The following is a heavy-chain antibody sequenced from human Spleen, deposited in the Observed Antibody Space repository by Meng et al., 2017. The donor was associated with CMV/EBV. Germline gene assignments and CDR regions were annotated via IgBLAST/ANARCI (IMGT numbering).Heavy chain of an antibody. Sequence: GESLKISCVVSGFTFSGYEMNWVRLAPGKGLEWVSYISSSGNIKYYADSVKGRFTISRDNARNSLYLQMNSLRVEDTAVYFCAKDAARQYYDSSGYYFYYWGLGTLVTVSS. J-gene: IGHJ4*02. CDR3: AKDAARQYYDSSGYYFYY. V-gene: IGHV3-48*03. D-gene: IGHD3-22*01. CDR2: ISSSGNIK. CDR1: GFTFSGYE.